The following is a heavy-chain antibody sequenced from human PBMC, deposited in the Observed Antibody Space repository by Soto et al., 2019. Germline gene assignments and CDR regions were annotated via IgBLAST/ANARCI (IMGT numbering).Heavy chain of an antibody. V-gene: IGHV3-30-3*01. J-gene: IGHJ5*02. D-gene: IGHD2-15*01. CDR2: ISYDGSNK. CDR3: ARDDCSGGSCYGWFDP. Sequence: QVQLVESGGGVVQPGRSLRLSCAASGFTFSSYAMIWVRQAPGKGLEWVAVISYDGSNKYYADSVKGRFTISRDNSKNTLYLQMNSLRAEDTAVYYCARDDCSGGSCYGWFDPWGQGTLVTVSS. CDR1: GFTFSSYA.